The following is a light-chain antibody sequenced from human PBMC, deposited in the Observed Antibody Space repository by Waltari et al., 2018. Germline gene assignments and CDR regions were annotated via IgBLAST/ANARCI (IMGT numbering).Light chain of an antibody. CDR2: GNS. V-gene: IGLV1-44*01. J-gene: IGLJ2*01. CDR3: STWDYSRYPHVV. Sequence: QSDLTQEASVSGTVGQTVTLSCTGNSSNIGTPGVGLCQQISHGVPKPVMFGNSLPSGIPDRFSGSKSGTTASLTISGLKPEDETEYYSSTWDYSRYPHVVFGGGTKVTVL. CDR1: SSNIGTPG.